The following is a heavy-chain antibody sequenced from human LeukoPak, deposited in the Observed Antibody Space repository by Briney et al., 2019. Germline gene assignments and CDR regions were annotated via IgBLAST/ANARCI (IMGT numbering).Heavy chain of an antibody. J-gene: IGHJ5*02. V-gene: IGHV4-59*01. CDR2: IYYSEST. Sequence: PSETLSLTCTVSGGSISSYYWSWIRQPPGKGLEWIGYIYYSESTNYNPSLKSRVTISVDTSKNQFSLKLSSVTAADTAVYYCARDGGSGSPPGKFDPWGQGNLVTVSS. CDR1: GGSISSYY. D-gene: IGHD3-10*01. CDR3: ARDGGSGSPPGKFDP.